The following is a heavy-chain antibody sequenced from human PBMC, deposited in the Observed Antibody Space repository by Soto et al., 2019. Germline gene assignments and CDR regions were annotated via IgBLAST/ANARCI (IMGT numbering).Heavy chain of an antibody. D-gene: IGHD3-10*01. CDR2: IIKDGSEK. Sequence: PVGSLRLSCASSVFTFSNYWMTCVRQAPGKWLEWVANIIKDGSEKSYVDSVKGRFTISRDNAKNSLYLEMNSLRVEDTAVYYCARDWGGLGYWGQRTLVSGSS. J-gene: IGHJ4*02. CDR3: ARDWGGLGY. V-gene: IGHV3-7*03. CDR1: VFTFSNYW.